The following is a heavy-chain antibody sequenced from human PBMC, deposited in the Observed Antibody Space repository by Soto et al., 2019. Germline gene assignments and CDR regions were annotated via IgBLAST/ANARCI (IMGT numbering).Heavy chain of an antibody. CDR2: ITPDSGDT. V-gene: IGHV1-2*02. CDR3: ARDRVGFAVVTPAH. CDR1: GYTFTDYH. J-gene: IGHJ4*02. D-gene: IGHD3-3*01. Sequence: QVQLVQSGAEVKKSGASVKVSCKASGYTFTDYHMHWARQAPGQGLEWMGWITPDSGDTKYAQKFQGRVTMTRDTSISTVYMELTSLTSDDTAVYFCARDRVGFAVVTPAHWGQGTLVSVSS.